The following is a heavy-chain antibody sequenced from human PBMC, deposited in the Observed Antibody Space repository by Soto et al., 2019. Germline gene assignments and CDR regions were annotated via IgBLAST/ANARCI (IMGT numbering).Heavy chain of an antibody. CDR2: IYYSGST. Sequence: QLQLQESGPGLVKPSETLSLTCTVSGGSISSSSYYWGWIRQHQGKGLEWIGSIYYSGSTYYNPSPKSRVTISVDTSKNQSSLKLSSVTAADTAVYYCARLEAAAGTRVDYWGQGTLVTVSS. CDR3: ARLEAAAGTRVDY. J-gene: IGHJ4*02. V-gene: IGHV4-39*01. D-gene: IGHD6-13*01. CDR1: GGSISSSSYY.